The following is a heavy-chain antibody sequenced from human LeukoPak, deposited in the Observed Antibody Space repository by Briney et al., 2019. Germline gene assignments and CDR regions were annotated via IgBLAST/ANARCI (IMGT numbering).Heavy chain of an antibody. J-gene: IGHJ3*02. Sequence: RGESLKISCKGSGYSFTSYWIGWVRQMPGKGLEWMGIIYPGDSDTRYSPSFQGQVTISADKSISTAYLQWSSLKASDTAMYYCARSTPLAYCSSTSCPPDAFDIWGQGTMVTVSS. CDR2: IYPGDSDT. CDR1: GYSFTSYW. CDR3: ARSTPLAYCSSTSCPPDAFDI. V-gene: IGHV5-51*01. D-gene: IGHD2-2*01.